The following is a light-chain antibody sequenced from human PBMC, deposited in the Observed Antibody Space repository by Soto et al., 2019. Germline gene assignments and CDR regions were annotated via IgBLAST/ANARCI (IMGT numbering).Light chain of an antibody. CDR2: WAS. CDR3: QQYHTTPNT. V-gene: IGKV4-1*01. Sequence: DVVMTQSPDSLAVSLGEMAAINCKSSQNLLFSSNNKNSLAWYQQKPGQPPKLLIYWASTRESGAPDRFSGSGSGRDFILTISSLQAEDVAVYYCQQYHTTPNTCGQGTKVEIK. CDR1: QNLLFSSNNKNS. J-gene: IGKJ2*01.